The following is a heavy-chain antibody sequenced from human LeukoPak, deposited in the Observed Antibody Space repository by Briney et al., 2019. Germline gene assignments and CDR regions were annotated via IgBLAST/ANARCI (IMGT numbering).Heavy chain of an antibody. CDR2: IIPIFGTA. CDR1: GYTFNSYD. D-gene: IGHD1-26*01. Sequence: ASVKVSCKASGYTFNSYDISWVRQAPGQGLEWMGGIIPIFGTANYAQKFQGRVTITADESTSTAYMELSSLRSEDTAVYYCARVKSWDTGFDPWGQGTLVTVSS. J-gene: IGHJ5*02. CDR3: ARVKSWDTGFDP. V-gene: IGHV1-69*13.